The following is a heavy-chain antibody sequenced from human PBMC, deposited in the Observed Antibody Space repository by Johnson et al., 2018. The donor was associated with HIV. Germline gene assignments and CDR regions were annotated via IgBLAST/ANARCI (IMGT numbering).Heavy chain of an antibody. CDR2: ISYDGGSK. J-gene: IGHJ3*02. CDR1: GFTVSSNY. CDR3: ATRDPTHRPGVFDI. V-gene: IGHV3-30*03. Sequence: QVQLVESGGGLVQPGGSLRLSCAASGFTVSSNYMSWVRQAPGKGLEWVAIISYDGGSKYYADSVKGRFTVSRDNSKNTLYLQMNSLRAEDTAVYYCATRDPTHRPGVFDIWGQGTMVTVSS. D-gene: IGHD1-14*01.